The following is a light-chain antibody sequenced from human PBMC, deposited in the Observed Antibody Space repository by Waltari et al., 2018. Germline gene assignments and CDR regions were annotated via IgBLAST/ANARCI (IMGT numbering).Light chain of an antibody. CDR1: QDVRPNF. V-gene: IGKV4-1*01. CDR3: QQYHSSPPT. CDR2: WAS. Sequence: IVLTQSPDSLPVSLGDMATLLFQSSQDVRPNFLAWYQQKPRQPPKQLIYWASNRESGVPDRVSGSGSGTDFTLTSSSLQAEDVAVYDCQQYHSSPPTFGQGTKVEIK. J-gene: IGKJ2*01.